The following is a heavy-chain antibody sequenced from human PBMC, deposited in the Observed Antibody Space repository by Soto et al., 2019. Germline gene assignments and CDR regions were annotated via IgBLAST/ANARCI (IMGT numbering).Heavy chain of an antibody. J-gene: IGHJ5*02. CDR2: IYYSGST. Sequence: SETLSLTCTVSGGSISSSSYYWGWIRQPPGKGLEWIGSIYYSGSTYYNPSLKSRVTISVDTSKNQFSLKLSSVTAADTAVYYCARSHYGDYAVDPWGQGTLVTVSS. CDR3: ARSHYGDYAVDP. D-gene: IGHD4-17*01. V-gene: IGHV4-39*01. CDR1: GGSISSSSYY.